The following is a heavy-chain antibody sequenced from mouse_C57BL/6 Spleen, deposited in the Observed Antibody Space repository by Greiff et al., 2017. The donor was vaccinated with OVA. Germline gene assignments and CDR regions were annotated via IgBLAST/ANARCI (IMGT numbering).Heavy chain of an antibody. J-gene: IGHJ4*01. CDR1: GFSLSTSNMG. CDR2: IWWSDDK. V-gene: IGHV8-5*01. CDR3: AQIRGSYQAMDY. Sequence: QVTLKVSGPGILQPSQTLSLTCSFSGFSLSTSNMGIGWIRQPSGQGLEWLAHIWWSDDKYYNPSLKSRLTISKDTSNNQVVLKSTSVDTADTATDYCAQIRGSYQAMDYWGQGTSVTVSS. D-gene: IGHD6-1*01.